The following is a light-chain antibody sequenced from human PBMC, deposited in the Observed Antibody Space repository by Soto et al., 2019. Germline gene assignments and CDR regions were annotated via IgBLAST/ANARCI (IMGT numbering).Light chain of an antibody. Sequence: EDVLTQSPATLSLSPGETATLSCRASQSVSSYLAWYQQRPGQPPRLLIYATSNRATGVPARFSGSGSGTDFTLTISSLEPEDFAVYYCQQRSNWPRTFGQGTKVDIK. J-gene: IGKJ1*01. V-gene: IGKV3-11*01. CDR2: ATS. CDR3: QQRSNWPRT. CDR1: QSVSSY.